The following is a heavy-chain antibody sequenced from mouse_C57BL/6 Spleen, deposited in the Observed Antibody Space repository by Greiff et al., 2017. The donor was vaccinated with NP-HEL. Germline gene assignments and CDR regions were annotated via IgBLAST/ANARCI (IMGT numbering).Heavy chain of an antibody. CDR3: ARSFITTASRFAY. J-gene: IGHJ3*01. Sequence: EVMLVESGGGLVKPGGSLKLSCAASGFTFSSYTMSWVRQTPEKRLEWVATISGGGGNTYYPDSVKGRFTISRDNAKNTLYLQMSSLRSEDTALYYCARSFITTASRFAYWGQGTLVTVSA. D-gene: IGHD1-1*01. CDR1: GFTFSSYT. V-gene: IGHV5-9*01. CDR2: ISGGGGNT.